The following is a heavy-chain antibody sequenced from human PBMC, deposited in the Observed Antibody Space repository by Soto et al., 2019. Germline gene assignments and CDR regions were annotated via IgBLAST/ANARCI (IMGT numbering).Heavy chain of an antibody. CDR1: GFTFSSYG. CDR2: ISYDGGNK. D-gene: IGHD6-6*01. J-gene: IGHJ2*01. Sequence: QVQLVESGGGVVQPGRSLRLSCAASGFTFSSYGIHWVRQAPGKGLEWVAVISYDGGNKYYADSVKGRFTISRDNSKNTQYLQMNSLRAVVTAVYYCAKEEYRSSSAADWYFDLWGRGTLVTVSS. CDR3: AKEEYRSSSAADWYFDL. V-gene: IGHV3-30*18.